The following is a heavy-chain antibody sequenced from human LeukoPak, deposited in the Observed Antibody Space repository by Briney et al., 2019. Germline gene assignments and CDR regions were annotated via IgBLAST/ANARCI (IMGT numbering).Heavy chain of an antibody. CDR1: GASIRSGDYY. J-gene: IGHJ3*02. D-gene: IGHD2-15*01. CDR2: IYDSGST. CDR3: ARDCSGGSCYGAFDI. V-gene: IGHV4-30-4*01. Sequence: SQTLSLTCTVSGASIRSGDYYWSWIRQPPGKGLEWIGYIYDSGSTYYNPSLKSRITISVDTSENRFSLKLSSMTATDTAVYYCARDCSGGSCYGAFDIWGQGTMDTVSS.